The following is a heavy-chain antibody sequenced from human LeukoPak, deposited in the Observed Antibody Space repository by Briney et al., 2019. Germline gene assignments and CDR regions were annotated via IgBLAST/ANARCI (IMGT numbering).Heavy chain of an antibody. CDR2: IYYSGST. J-gene: IGHJ4*02. V-gene: IGHV4-59*12. CDR1: GGSISSYY. Sequence: PSGTLSLTCTVSGGSISSYYWSWIRQPPGKGLEWIGYIYYSGSTYYNPSLKSRVTISVDTSKNQFSLKLSSVTAADTAVYYCARERGYWGQGTLVTVPS. CDR3: ARERGY.